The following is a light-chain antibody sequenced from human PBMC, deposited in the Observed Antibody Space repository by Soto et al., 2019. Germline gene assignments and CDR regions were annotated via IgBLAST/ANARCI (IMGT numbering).Light chain of an antibody. Sequence: VLTQSPATLSLSPGERATLSFRASQSVSSYLAWYQQKPGQAPRLLIYGASTRATGVPDRFSGSGSGTDFTLTISRLEPEDFAVYYCQQYGSSPSITFGQGTRLEIK. CDR3: QQYGSSPSIT. CDR1: QSVSSY. J-gene: IGKJ5*01. CDR2: GAS. V-gene: IGKV3-20*01.